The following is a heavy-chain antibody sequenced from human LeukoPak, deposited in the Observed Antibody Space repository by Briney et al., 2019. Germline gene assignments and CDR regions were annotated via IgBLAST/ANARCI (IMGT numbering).Heavy chain of an antibody. D-gene: IGHD1-26*01. J-gene: IGHJ4*02. V-gene: IGHV3-7*01. CDR1: GFTFSNYD. CDR3: ATYSGAHHKTFDY. CDR2: IRKDGSEK. Sequence: GGSLRLSCADSGFTFSNYDMSWVRQAPGKGLEWVAHIRKDGSEKYYLDSVEGRFTISRDNAKSSLYLQLNSLRVDDTAVYYCATYSGAHHKTFDYWGRGTLVTVSS.